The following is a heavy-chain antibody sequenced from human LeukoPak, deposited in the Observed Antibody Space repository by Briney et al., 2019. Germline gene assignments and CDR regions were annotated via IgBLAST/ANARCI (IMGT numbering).Heavy chain of an antibody. CDR2: ICGSGGST. Sequence: WGSLRLSCAASGFTFSSYAMSWVRQAPGKGLEWVSVICGSGGSTYYADSVKGRFTISRDNSKNTVYLQMNSLRAEDTAVYYCAKDLTYGEYAGGDAFDIWGQGTMVTVSS. CDR1: GFTFSSYA. J-gene: IGHJ3*02. V-gene: IGHV3-23*01. D-gene: IGHD4-17*01. CDR3: AKDLTYGEYAGGDAFDI.